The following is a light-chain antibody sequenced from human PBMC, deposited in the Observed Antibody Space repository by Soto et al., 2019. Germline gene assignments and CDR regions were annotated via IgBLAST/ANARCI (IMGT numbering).Light chain of an antibody. V-gene: IGKV1-39*01. CDR3: QQSYTSPVT. J-gene: IGKJ4*01. CDR1: QSISTY. Sequence: QMTQSPSYLSASVGDRFTCTCRSSQSISTYLNWYEQKKGKAPNXXIYGASNLQSGVPSRFSGGGYGTDFTLTISSLQTEDFGTYYCQQSYTSPVTFGGGTKVDIK. CDR2: GAS.